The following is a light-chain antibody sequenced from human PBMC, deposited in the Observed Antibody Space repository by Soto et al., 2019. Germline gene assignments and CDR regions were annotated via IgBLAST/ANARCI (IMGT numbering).Light chain of an antibody. CDR2: GAS. J-gene: IGKJ1*01. CDR1: QSVYSN. Sequence: DIVLTQSPATLSVSPGERATLSCRASQSVYSNLAWYQQKPGQAPRLLIYGASSRATGIPDRFSGSGSGTDFTLTISRLEPEDFAVYYCQQYGSSPWTFGQGTKVDIK. CDR3: QQYGSSPWT. V-gene: IGKV3-20*01.